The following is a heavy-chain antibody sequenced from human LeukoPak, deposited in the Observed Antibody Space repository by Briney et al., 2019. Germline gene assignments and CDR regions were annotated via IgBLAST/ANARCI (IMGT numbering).Heavy chain of an antibody. J-gene: IGHJ6*04. CDR2: IYHSGST. CDR3: ARGYCSGGSCSYYGMDV. V-gene: IGHV4-38-2*01. Sequence: SETLSLTCAVSGYSISSGYYWGWIRQPPRKGLEWIGSIYHSGSTYYNPSLKSRVTISVDTSKNQFSLKLSSVTAADTAVYYCARGYCSGGSCSYYGMDVWGKGTTVTVSS. CDR1: GYSISSGYY. D-gene: IGHD2-15*01.